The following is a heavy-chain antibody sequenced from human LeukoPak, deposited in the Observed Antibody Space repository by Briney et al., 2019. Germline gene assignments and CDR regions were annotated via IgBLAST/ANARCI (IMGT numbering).Heavy chain of an antibody. Sequence: GGSLRLSCAGSGFSFSYQGMTWVRQAPGKGLEWVSSIGTSNGDRYYADSVKGRFTVSRDNARKSLFLQMNSLRAEDTAVYYCASETTRGYSYGSPTDGFGLWGQGTMVTVSS. CDR3: ASETTRGYSYGSPTDGFGL. J-gene: IGHJ3*01. CDR2: IGTSNGDR. V-gene: IGHV3-21*01. D-gene: IGHD5-18*01. CDR1: GFSFSYQG.